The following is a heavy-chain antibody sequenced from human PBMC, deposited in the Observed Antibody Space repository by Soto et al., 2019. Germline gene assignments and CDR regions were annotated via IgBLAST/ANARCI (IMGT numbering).Heavy chain of an antibody. J-gene: IGHJ3*02. CDR2: ISGSGGST. Sequence: EVQLLESGGGLVQPGGSLRLSCAASGFTFSSDAMSWVRRAPGKGLEWVSAISGSGGSTYYADSVKGRFTISRDNSKNTLYLQMTSLRAEDTAVYYCAKSLDVTGTTGDGAFDILGQGTMVTVSS. V-gene: IGHV3-23*01. CDR3: AKSLDVTGTTGDGAFDI. D-gene: IGHD1-1*01. CDR1: GFTFSSDA.